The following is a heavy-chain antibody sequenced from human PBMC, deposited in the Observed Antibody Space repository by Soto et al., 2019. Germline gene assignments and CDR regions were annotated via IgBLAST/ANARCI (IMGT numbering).Heavy chain of an antibody. CDR3: ARAGGLGAVAVDY. J-gene: IGHJ4*02. V-gene: IGHV4-30-2*01. CDR1: GGSISSGGYY. D-gene: IGHD6-19*01. CDR2: IYHSGST. Sequence: SETLSLTCTVSGGSISSGGYYWTWIRQPPGTGLEWIGEIYHSGSTYYNPSLKSRVTISVDRSKNQFSLKLSSVTAADTAVYYCARAGGLGAVAVDYWGQGTLVTVSS.